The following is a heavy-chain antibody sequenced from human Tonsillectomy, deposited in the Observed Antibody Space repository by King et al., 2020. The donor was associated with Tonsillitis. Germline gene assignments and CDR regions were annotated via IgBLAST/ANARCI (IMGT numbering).Heavy chain of an antibody. Sequence: VQLQESGPGLVKPSETLSLTCTVSGGSISNYYWSWIRQPPGKGLEWIGYIYYIGSTTYDPSLKSRVTISVDTSKNQFSLKLNSVTAADTAVYYWARHLWSSGVDFWGQGTLVTVSS. CDR2: IYYIGST. CDR1: GGSISNYY. V-gene: IGHV4-59*08. D-gene: IGHD6-19*01. J-gene: IGHJ4*02. CDR3: ARHLWSSGVDF.